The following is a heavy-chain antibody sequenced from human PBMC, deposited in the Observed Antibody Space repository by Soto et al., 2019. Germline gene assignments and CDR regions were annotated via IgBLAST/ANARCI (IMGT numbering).Heavy chain of an antibody. D-gene: IGHD6-19*01. V-gene: IGHV1-18*01. CDR3: ARDLSSGWFDAFDI. CDR2: ISAYNGNT. Sequence: ASVKVSCKASGYTFTSYGISWVRQAPGQGLEWMGWISAYNGNTNYAQKLQGRVTLTTDTSTSTAYMELRSLRSDDTAVYYCARDLSSGWFDAFDIWGQETMVTVSS. CDR1: GYTFTSYG. J-gene: IGHJ3*02.